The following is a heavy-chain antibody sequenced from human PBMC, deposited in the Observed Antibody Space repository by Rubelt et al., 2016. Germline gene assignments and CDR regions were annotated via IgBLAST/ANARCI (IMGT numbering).Heavy chain of an antibody. V-gene: IGHV1-18*01. CDR2: ISAYNGNT. CDR1: SYG. J-gene: IGHJ6*03. Sequence: SYGISWVRQAPGQGLEWMGWISAYNGNTNYAQKLQGRVTMTTDTSTSTAYMELSRLRSDDTAVYYCARETVVPAAIPLGTYYMDVWGKGTTVTVSS. D-gene: IGHD2-2*02. CDR3: ARETVVPAAIPLGTYYMDV.